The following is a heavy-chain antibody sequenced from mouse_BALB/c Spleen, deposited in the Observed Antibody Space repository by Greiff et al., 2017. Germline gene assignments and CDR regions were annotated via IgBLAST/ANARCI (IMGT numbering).Heavy chain of an antibody. J-gene: IGHJ3*01. D-gene: IGHD2-10*02. V-gene: IGHV1-80*01. CDR3: ARSQYGNWFAY. CDR2: IYPGDGDT. CDR1: GFNIKDYY. Sequence: QVQLQQSGAELVRSGASVKLSCTASGFNIKDYYMHWVKQRPGQGLEWIGRIYPGDGDTNYNGKFKGKATLTADKSSSTAYMQLSSLTSVDSAVYFCARSQYGNWFAYWGQGTLVTVSA.